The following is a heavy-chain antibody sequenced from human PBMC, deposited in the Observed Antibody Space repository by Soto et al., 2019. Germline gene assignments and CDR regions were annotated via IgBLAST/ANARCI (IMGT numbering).Heavy chain of an antibody. V-gene: IGHV3-11*06. CDR1: GFTFSGHY. CDR3: VRSGDNYNLLDY. Sequence: KAGGSLRLSCAASGFTFSGHYMSWIRQAPGKGLEWIGYSSNSGSFTRYADSVKGRFSISRDNAKNSLYLQINSLRGDDTAIYYCVRSGDNYNLLDYWGQGTPVTVSS. J-gene: IGHJ4*02. D-gene: IGHD1-1*01. CDR2: SSNSGSFT.